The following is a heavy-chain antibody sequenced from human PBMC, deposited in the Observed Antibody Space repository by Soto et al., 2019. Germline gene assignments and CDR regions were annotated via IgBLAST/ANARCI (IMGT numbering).Heavy chain of an antibody. CDR2: IYYSEST. V-gene: IGHV4-31*03. J-gene: IGHJ6*02. Sequence: SETLSLTCTVSGGSISSGGYYWSWIRQHPGKGLEWIGYIYYSESTYYNPSLKSRVTISVDTSKNQFSLKLSSVTAADTAVYYCARDLRRKNYYGMDVWGQGTTVTVSS. CDR3: ARDLRRKNYYGMDV. CDR1: GGSISSGGYY.